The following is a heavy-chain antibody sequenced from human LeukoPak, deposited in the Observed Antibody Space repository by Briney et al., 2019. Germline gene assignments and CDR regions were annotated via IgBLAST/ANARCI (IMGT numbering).Heavy chain of an antibody. CDR1: GGSISSYY. Sequence: PSETLSLTCTVSGGSISSYYWSWIRQPAGKGLKWIGRIYTSGSTNYNPSLKSRVTMSVDTSKNQFSLKLSSVTAADTAVYYCARDPDYGDYGGAYFDYWGQGTLVTVSS. V-gene: IGHV4-4*07. D-gene: IGHD4-17*01. CDR3: ARDPDYGDYGGAYFDY. CDR2: IYTSGST. J-gene: IGHJ4*02.